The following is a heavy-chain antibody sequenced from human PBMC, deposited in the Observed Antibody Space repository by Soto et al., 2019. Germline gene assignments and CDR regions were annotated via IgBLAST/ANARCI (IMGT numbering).Heavy chain of an antibody. CDR2: IYDSGST. CDR1: GGSVSSGSYY. Sequence: QVQLQESGPGLVKPSETLSLPCTVSGGSVSSGSYYYYWIRQPPGKGLEWIGYIYDSGSTNYTSSLETRVPKALHTSKHDFSLNLTSVTPAYTDVDYCSRCVFLLLGYWGHGTLATVSS. CDR3: SRCVFLLLGY. V-gene: IGHV4-61*03. J-gene: IGHJ4*01. D-gene: IGHD1-26*01.